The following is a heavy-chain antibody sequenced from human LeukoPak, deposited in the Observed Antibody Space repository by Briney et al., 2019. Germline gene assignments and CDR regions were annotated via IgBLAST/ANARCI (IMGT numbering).Heavy chain of an antibody. Sequence: GEALKISCKGYGYIFRNYWIGWVRQMPGKGLEWMGIIFPGDSDTKYSPSFQGQVTISADKSLSTAYLQWTSLRASDTAIYYCARPGLEGCSGGRSYTSFHYYGMDVWGQGTTVTVSS. V-gene: IGHV5-51*01. J-gene: IGHJ6*02. CDR2: IFPGDSDT. CDR3: ARPGLEGCSGGRSYTSFHYYGMDV. D-gene: IGHD2-15*01. CDR1: GYIFRNYW.